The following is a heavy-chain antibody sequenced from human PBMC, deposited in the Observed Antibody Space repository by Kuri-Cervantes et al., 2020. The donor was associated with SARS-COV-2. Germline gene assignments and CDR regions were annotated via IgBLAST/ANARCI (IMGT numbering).Heavy chain of an antibody. CDR3: AKAVRGHYASGSRDTGGMDV. CDR2: ISYDGTIR. J-gene: IGHJ6*01. CDR1: GFTFSNYG. Sequence: GESLKISCVVSGFTFSNYGMHWVRQAPGKGLEWVAVISYDGTIRYYADSVRGRFTISRDNSRNTVDLQMNSLRGADTAVYYCAKAVRGHYASGSRDTGGMDVWGQGATVTVSS. D-gene: IGHD3-10*01. V-gene: IGHV3-30*18.